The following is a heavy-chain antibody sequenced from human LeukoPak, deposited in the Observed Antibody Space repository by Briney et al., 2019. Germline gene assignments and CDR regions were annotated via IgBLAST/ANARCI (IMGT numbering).Heavy chain of an antibody. CDR2: INAGNGNT. V-gene: IGHV1-3*03. CDR1: GYTFSRYS. CDR3: ARYDSSGYYYAY. D-gene: IGHD3-22*01. Sequence: ASVKVSCKTSGYTFSRYSVNWVRQAPGQGLEWMGWINAGNGNTKYSQEFQGRVTITRDTSASTAYMELSSLRSEDMAVYYCARYDSSGYYYAYWGQGTLVTVSS. J-gene: IGHJ4*02.